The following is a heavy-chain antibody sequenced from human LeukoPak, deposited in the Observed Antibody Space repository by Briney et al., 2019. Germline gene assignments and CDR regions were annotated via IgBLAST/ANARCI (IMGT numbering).Heavy chain of an antibody. J-gene: IGHJ3*02. V-gene: IGHV1-69*13. CDR1: GGTFSSYA. CDR2: IIPIFGTA. Sequence: ASVKVSCKASGGTFSSYAISWVRQAPGQGLEWMGGIIPIFGTANYAQKFQGRVTITADESTSTAYMELSSLRSEDTAVYYCARDDFWSGYYDAFDIWGQGTMVTVSS. CDR3: ARDDFWSGYYDAFDI. D-gene: IGHD3-3*01.